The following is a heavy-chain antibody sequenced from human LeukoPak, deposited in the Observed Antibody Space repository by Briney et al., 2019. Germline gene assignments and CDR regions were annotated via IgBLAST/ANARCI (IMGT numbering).Heavy chain of an antibody. D-gene: IGHD1-26*01. J-gene: IGHJ4*02. V-gene: IGHV3-23*01. CDR2: ISAGAFNT. Sequence: GGSLRLSCAASGFAFSSYAMTWVRQAPGKGLEWVSSISAGAFNTYYADSVKGRYTVSRDNSKNTLYLQMSSLRAEDTAVYYWAKTPKNQWEVIHFDHWGQGTLVTVSS. CDR1: GFAFSSYA. CDR3: AKTPKNQWEVIHFDH.